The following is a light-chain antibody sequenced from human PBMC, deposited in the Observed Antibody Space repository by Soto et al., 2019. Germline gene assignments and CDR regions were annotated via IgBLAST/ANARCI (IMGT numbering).Light chain of an antibody. J-gene: IGLJ2*01. V-gene: IGLV4-69*01. CDR3: QTWGTGIVI. CDR1: SGHSNYA. CDR2: LNRDGSH. Sequence: QSVLTQSPSASASLGASVKLTCTLSSGHSNYAIAWHQQQPEKGPRYLMKLNRDGSHSKGDGIPNRFSGSSSGAERYLTISSLQSEDEADCYCQTWGTGIVIFGGGTKLTVL.